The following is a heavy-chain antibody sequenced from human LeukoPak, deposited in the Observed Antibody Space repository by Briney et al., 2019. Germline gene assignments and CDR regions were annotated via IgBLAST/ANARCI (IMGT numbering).Heavy chain of an antibody. J-gene: IGHJ2*01. CDR3: ARELYVRKARGYSYGYFSGYFDL. CDR2: IYYSGST. Sequence: SETLSLTCTVSGGSISSGDYYWSWIRQPPGKGLEWIGYIYYSGSTYYNPSLKSRVTISVDTSKNQFSLKLSSVTAADTAVYYCARELYVRKARGYSYGYFSGYFDLWGRGTLVTVSS. CDR1: GGSISSGDYY. D-gene: IGHD5-18*01. V-gene: IGHV4-30-4*02.